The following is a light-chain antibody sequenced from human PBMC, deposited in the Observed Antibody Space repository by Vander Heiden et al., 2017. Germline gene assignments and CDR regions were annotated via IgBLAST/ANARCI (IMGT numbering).Light chain of an antibody. CDR3: QSYDSSLSVV. CDR2: GNS. V-gene: IGLV1-40*01. CDR1: SSNIGAGYD. Sequence: QSVLTQPPSVSGAPGQRVTISCTGSSSNIGAGYDVPCYQQLPGTAPKLLIYGNSNRPSGVPDRFSGSKSGTSASLAITGLQAEDEADYYCQSYDSSLSVVFGGGTKLTVL. J-gene: IGLJ2*01.